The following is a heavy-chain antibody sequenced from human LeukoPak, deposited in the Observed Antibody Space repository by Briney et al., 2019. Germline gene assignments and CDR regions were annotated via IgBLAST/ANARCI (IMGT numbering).Heavy chain of an antibody. CDR1: GGSFSGYY. CDR2: INHSGSA. CDR3: ARGVWFDP. Sequence: PSETLSLTCAVYGGSFSGYYWSWIRQPPGKGLEWIGEINHSGSANYNPSLKSRVTISVDTSKNQFSLKLSSVTAADTAVYYCARGVWFDPWGQGTLVTVSS. V-gene: IGHV4-34*01. J-gene: IGHJ5*02.